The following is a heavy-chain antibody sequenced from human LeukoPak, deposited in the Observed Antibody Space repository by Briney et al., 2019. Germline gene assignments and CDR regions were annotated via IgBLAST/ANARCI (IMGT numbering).Heavy chain of an antibody. V-gene: IGHV1-69*04. J-gene: IGHJ4*02. CDR3: ASPPADYYDSRDYFDY. Sequence: SVKVSCKASGGTFSSYVISWVRRAPGQGLEWMGRIIPILGIANYAQKFQGRVTITADKSTSTAYMELSSLRSEDTAVYYCASPPADYYDSRDYFDYWGRGTLVTVSS. D-gene: IGHD3-22*01. CDR1: GGTFSSYV. CDR2: IIPILGIA.